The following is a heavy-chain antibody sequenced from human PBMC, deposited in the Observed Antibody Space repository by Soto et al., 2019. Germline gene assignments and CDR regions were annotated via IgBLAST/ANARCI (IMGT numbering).Heavy chain of an antibody. Sequence: GVSLRLSCAASGFTFSSYGMHWVRQAPGKGLEWVAVIWYDGSNKYYADSVKGRFTISRDNSKNTLYLQMNSLRAEDTAVYYCARDQWELPWVHYYYGMDVWGQGTTVTVSS. D-gene: IGHD1-26*01. J-gene: IGHJ6*02. V-gene: IGHV3-33*08. CDR3: ARDQWELPWVHYYYGMDV. CDR2: IWYDGSNK. CDR1: GFTFSSYG.